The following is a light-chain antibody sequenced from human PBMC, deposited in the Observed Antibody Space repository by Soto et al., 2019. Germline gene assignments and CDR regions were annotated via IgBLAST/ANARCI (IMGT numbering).Light chain of an antibody. CDR1: QGISSY. J-gene: IGKJ5*01. V-gene: IGKV1-8*01. CDR3: QRYDSYPIS. CDR2: AAS. Sequence: AIRMTQSPSSFSASTGDRVTITCRASQGISSYLAWYQQKPGKAPKLLIYAASTLQSGVPSRFSGSGSGTDFTLTISCLQSEDFATYYCQRYDSYPISFGPGTRLEIK.